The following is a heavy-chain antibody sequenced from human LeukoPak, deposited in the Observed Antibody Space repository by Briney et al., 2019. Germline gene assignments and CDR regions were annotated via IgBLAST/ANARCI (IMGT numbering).Heavy chain of an antibody. V-gene: IGHV3-30*04. J-gene: IGHJ4*02. CDR2: ISYDGSNK. CDR1: GFTFSSYA. CDR3: ARDASYYFDY. Sequence: GGSLRLSCAASGFTFSSYAMHWVRQAPGKGLEWVAVISYDGSNKHYADSVKGRFTISRDNSENTLYLQMNSLRAEDTAVYYCARDASYYFDYWGQGTLVTVSS. D-gene: IGHD6-6*01.